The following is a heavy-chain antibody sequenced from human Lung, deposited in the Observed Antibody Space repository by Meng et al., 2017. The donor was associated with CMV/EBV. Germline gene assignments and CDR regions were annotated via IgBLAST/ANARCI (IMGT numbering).Heavy chain of an antibody. V-gene: IGHV1-3*01. Sequence: HVQFLPSGVEGKTTGASGKVCWKASGYSFTTYAMHWVRQAPGQRLEWMGWINAGNGNTKYSEKFQSRVTITRDTAASTAYMELSSLRSEDTAVYYCARTGCSSSSCYDYWGQGTLVTVSS. CDR1: GYSFTTYA. D-gene: IGHD2-2*01. CDR3: ARTGCSSSSCYDY. CDR2: INAGNGNT. J-gene: IGHJ4*02.